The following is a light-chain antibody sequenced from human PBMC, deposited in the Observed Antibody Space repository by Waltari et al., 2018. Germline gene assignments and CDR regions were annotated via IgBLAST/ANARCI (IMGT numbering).Light chain of an antibody. V-gene: IGKV1-5*01. CDR2: DAS. Sequence: DIQMTQSPSTVSASVGDRVTITCRASQSISSWLAWYQQKPGKAPKLLIYDASSLESGVPSRFSGSGSGTEFTLTISSLQPDDFVTYYCQQSYSTPRTFGQGTRLEIK. J-gene: IGKJ2*01. CDR3: QQSYSTPRT. CDR1: QSISSW.